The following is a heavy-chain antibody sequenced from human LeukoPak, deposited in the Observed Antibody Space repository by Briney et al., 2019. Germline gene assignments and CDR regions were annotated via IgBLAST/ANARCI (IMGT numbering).Heavy chain of an antibody. CDR2: ITSSGSTI. D-gene: IGHD5-24*01. Sequence: GGSLRLSCAASGFTFSSYEMNWVRQAPGKGLEWLSYITSSGSTIYYADSVKGRFTISRDNAKNSLYLQMNSLRAEDTAVYYCAKDDNWLQFESWGQGTLVTVSS. V-gene: IGHV3-48*03. CDR1: GFTFSSYE. CDR3: AKDDNWLQFES. J-gene: IGHJ5*01.